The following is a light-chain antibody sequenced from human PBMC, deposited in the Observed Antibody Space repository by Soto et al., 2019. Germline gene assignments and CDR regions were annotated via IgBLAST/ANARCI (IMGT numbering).Light chain of an antibody. CDR2: DVS. CDR3: CSYAGSYTL. V-gene: IGLV2-11*01. J-gene: IGLJ2*01. Sequence: QSALTQPRSVSGSPGQSVTISCTGTSSDVGGYNYVSWYQQHPGKAPKLMIYDVSKRPSGVPDRFSGSKSGSTASLTISGLQAEDEADYYCCSYAGSYTLFGGGTKLTVL. CDR1: SSDVGGYNY.